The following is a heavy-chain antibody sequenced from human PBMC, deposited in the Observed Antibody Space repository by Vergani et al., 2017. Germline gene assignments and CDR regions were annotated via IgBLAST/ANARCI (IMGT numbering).Heavy chain of an antibody. CDR2: INPKTGDA. CDR1: GYTFTGYY. D-gene: IGHD3-10*01. J-gene: IGHJ5*02. V-gene: IGHV1-2*02. CDR3: ARDPRGSESLFNWFDP. Sequence: QVQLVQSGAEVKRPGASVKVSCKASGYTFTGYYLHWVRLAPGQGLEWMGWINPKTGDANYARKFQDRVTMTRDTSLSTVYLELTRLTSDDTAVYHCARDPRGSESLFNWFDPWGQGTLVIVS.